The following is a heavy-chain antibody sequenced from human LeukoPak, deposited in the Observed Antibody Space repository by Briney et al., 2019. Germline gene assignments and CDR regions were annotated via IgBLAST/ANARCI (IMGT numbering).Heavy chain of an antibody. D-gene: IGHD1-26*01. Sequence: SETLSLTCTASGGSISSSSYYWGWIRQPPGKGLEWIGSIYYSGSTYYNPSLKSRVTISVDTSKNQFSLKLSSVTAADTAVYYCARRSIVGAAPFDYWGQGTLVTVSS. J-gene: IGHJ4*02. V-gene: IGHV4-39*01. CDR3: ARRSIVGAAPFDY. CDR1: GGSISSSSYY. CDR2: IYYSGST.